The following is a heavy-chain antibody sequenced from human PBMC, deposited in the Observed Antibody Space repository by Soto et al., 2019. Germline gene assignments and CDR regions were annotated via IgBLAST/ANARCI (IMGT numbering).Heavy chain of an antibody. CDR2: IKQDGSEK. D-gene: IGHD2-21*02. CDR1: GFTFSSYW. Sequence: GGSLRLSCAASGFTFSSYWMSWVRQAPGKGLEWVANIKQDGSEKYYADSVKGRFTISRDNAKNSLYLQMNSLRAEDTAVYYCARSGPLHLYYMDVWGKGTTVTVSS. CDR3: ARSGPLHLYYMDV. V-gene: IGHV3-7*01. J-gene: IGHJ6*03.